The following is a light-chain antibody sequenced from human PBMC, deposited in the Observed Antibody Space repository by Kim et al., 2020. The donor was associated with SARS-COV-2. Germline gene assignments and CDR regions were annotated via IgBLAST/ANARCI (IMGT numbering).Light chain of an antibody. CDR2: EVA. Sequence: QASTSCKTSQSILHSDSKYYLYCYLQQQGQPPQLLIYEVANRFSGVVARISGSGSGTEFTMKISRVEEADDGVYYCKQDIQFPRTFGQGTKVDIK. CDR1: QSILHSDSKYY. J-gene: IGKJ1*01. V-gene: IGKV2D-29*01. CDR3: KQDIQFPRT.